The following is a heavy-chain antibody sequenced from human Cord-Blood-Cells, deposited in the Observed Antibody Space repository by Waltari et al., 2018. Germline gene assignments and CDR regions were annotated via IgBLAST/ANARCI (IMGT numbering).Heavy chain of an antibody. CDR3: AKESDILTGQFDY. CDR1: GSAFSSYA. D-gene: IGHD3-9*01. CDR2: ISGSGGST. J-gene: IGHJ4*02. Sequence: EVQLLESGGGLVQPGGSLRLSCAASGSAFSSYAMTWVRQAPGKGLEWVSAISGSGGSTYYADSVKGRFTISRDNSKNTLYLQMNSLRAEDTAVYYCAKESDILTGQFDYWGQGTLVTVSS. V-gene: IGHV3-23*01.